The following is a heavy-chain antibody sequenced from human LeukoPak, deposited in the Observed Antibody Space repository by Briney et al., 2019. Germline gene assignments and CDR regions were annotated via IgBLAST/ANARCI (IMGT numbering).Heavy chain of an antibody. J-gene: IGHJ4*02. CDR2: ISSSSSTI. CDR3: ARASEDFWSGYANFDY. CDR1: GFTFSSYS. V-gene: IGHV3-48*01. Sequence: GGSLRLSCAASGFTFSSYSMNWVRQAPGKGLEWVSYISSSSSTIYYADSVKGRFTISRDNAKNSLYLQMNSLRAEDTAVYYCARASEDFWSGYANFDYWGQGTLVTVSS. D-gene: IGHD3-3*01.